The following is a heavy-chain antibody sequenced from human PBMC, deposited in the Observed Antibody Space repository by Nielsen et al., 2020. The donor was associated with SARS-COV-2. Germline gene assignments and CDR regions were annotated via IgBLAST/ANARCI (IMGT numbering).Heavy chain of an antibody. CDR3: ARGARRVPAATPLMYNWFDP. J-gene: IGHJ5*02. CDR1: GGTFSSYA. D-gene: IGHD2-2*01. V-gene: IGHV1-69*13. CDR2: IIPIFGTA. Sequence: SVKVPCKASGGTFSSYAISWVRQAPGQGLEWMGGIIPIFGTANYAQKFQGRVTITADESTSTAYMELSSLRSEDTAVYYCARGARRVPAATPLMYNWFDPWGQGTLVTVSS.